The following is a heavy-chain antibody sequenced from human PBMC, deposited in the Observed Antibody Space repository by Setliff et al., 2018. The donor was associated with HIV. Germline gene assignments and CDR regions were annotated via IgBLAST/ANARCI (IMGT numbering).Heavy chain of an antibody. D-gene: IGHD1-1*01. CDR2: INHSGST. CDR3: ARVRDPNWNYDMDV. J-gene: IGHJ6*03. Sequence: SETLSLTCSVSGASINSGSYYWTWIRQPPGKGLEWIGEINHSGSTSYNPSLKSRVTISVDTSKNQFSLKLNSITAADTAIYFCARVRDPNWNYDMDVWGQGTTVTVSS. CDR1: GASINSGSYY. V-gene: IGHV4-39*07.